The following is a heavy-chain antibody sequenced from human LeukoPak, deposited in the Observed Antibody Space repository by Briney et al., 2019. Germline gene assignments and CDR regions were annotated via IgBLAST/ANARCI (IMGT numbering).Heavy chain of an antibody. Sequence: PGGSLRLSCSASGFTFSNYAMHWVRQAPGKGLEYVSGISSNGETTYYADSVKDRFTISRDNSKNTLYFQMNSLRAEDTAVYYCARGGSSYGGIDYWGQGTLVTVSS. CDR2: ISSNGETT. D-gene: IGHD5-18*01. J-gene: IGHJ4*02. V-gene: IGHV3-64*04. CDR3: ARGGSSYGGIDY. CDR1: GFTFSNYA.